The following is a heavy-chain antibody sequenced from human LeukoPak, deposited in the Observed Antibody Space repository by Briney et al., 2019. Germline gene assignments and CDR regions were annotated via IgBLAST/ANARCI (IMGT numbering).Heavy chain of an antibody. CDR1: GYTFTGYY. Sequence: ASVKVSCKASGYTFTGYYMHWVRQAPGQGLEWMGWINPNSGGTNYAQKFQGRVTMTRDTSISTAYMELSRLRSDDTAVYYCARDKVGSSSGMDVWGKGTTVIFSS. J-gene: IGHJ6*04. D-gene: IGHD6-6*01. V-gene: IGHV1-2*02. CDR3: ARDKVGSSSGMDV. CDR2: INPNSGGT.